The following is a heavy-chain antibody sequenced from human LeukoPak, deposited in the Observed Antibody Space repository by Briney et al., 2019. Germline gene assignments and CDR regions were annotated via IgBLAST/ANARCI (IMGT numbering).Heavy chain of an antibody. V-gene: IGHV4-59*01. CDR1: GGSISSYY. D-gene: IGHD2-15*01. J-gene: IGHJ4*02. CDR2: ISYSGNT. CDR3: ATRSTGVAATFDC. Sequence: SETLSLTCSVSGGSISSYYWSWIRQPPGKGLEWIGYISYSGNTNYNPSRKSRVTISVDTSKNQFSLKLSSVTAADTAVYYCATRSTGVAATFDCWGQGALVTVSS.